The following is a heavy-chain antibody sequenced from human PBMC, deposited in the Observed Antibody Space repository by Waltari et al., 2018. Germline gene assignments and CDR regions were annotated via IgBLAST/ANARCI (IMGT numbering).Heavy chain of an antibody. CDR3: ARSGNCSGGSCYRLAAD. V-gene: IGHV1-46*01. D-gene: IGHD2-15*01. CDR1: GYTFTSYY. J-gene: IGHJ4*02. Sequence: QVQLVQSGAEVKKPGASVKVSCKASGYTFTSYYMHWVRQAPGQGFDGMGRISPSGASKSYAQKVQGRVTMTRDTSASTVYMELSSLSSEDTAVYYCARSGNCSGGSCYRLAADWGQGTLVTVSS. CDR2: ISPSGASK.